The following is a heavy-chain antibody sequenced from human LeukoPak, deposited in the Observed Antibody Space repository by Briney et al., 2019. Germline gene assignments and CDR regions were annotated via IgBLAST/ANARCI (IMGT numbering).Heavy chain of an antibody. Sequence: SETLSLTCDVSGVSIKTCCYYWTWIRQPPGKGLEWIGYKYYSGSTRYNSSLRSRLTISLDSSKNQFSLRLTSVTAADTAVYYCARGRSYGFDFDSWGPGTLVIVSS. J-gene: IGHJ4*02. D-gene: IGHD5-18*01. CDR3: ARGRSYGFDFDS. CDR2: KYYSGST. CDR1: GVSIKTCCYY. V-gene: IGHV4-61*01.